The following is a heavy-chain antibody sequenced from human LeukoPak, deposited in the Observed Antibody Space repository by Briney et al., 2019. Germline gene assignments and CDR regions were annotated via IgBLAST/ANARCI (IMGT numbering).Heavy chain of an antibody. CDR2: INHSGST. Sequence: PSETLSLTCAVYGGSFSGYNWSWIRQPPGKGLEWIGEINHSGSTNYNPSLKSRVTISVDTSKNQFSLKLSSVTAADTAVYYCARHPWFGYCSGGSCYFYMDVWGKGTTVTVSS. D-gene: IGHD2-15*01. CDR1: GGSFSGYN. J-gene: IGHJ6*03. CDR3: ARHPWFGYCSGGSCYFYMDV. V-gene: IGHV4-34*01.